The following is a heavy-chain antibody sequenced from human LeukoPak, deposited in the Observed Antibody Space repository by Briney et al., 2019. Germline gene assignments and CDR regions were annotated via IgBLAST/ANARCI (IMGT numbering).Heavy chain of an antibody. CDR3: ARAPYDSSGYY. D-gene: IGHD3-22*01. CDR2: INHSGST. V-gene: IGHV4-34*01. Sequence: PSETLSLTCTVPGGSVSSYYWSWIRQPPGKGLEWIGEINHSGSTNYNPSLKSRVTISVDTSKNRFSLKLSSVTAADTAVYYCARAPYDSSGYYWGQGTLVTVSS. CDR1: GGSVSSYY. J-gene: IGHJ4*02.